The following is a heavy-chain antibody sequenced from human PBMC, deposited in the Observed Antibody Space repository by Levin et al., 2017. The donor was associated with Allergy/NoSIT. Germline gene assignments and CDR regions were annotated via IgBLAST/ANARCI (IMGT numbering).Heavy chain of an antibody. V-gene: IGHV3-23*01. J-gene: IGHJ4*02. CDR3: AKTTQNWGSYYFDY. CDR2: ISGSGGTT. D-gene: IGHD7-27*01. Sequence: PGGSLRLSCAASGFTFSSYAMSWVRQAPGKGLQWVSVISGSGGTTDYADSMKGRFTISRDNSKNTLYLQMNSLRAEDTAVYYCAKTTQNWGSYYFDYWGQGTLVTVSS. CDR1: GFTFSSYA.